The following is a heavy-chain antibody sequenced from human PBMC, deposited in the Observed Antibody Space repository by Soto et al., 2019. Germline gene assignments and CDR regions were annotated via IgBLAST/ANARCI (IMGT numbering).Heavy chain of an antibody. CDR3: ARDGNCSSTSCYSWDYYYYYGMDV. J-gene: IGHJ6*02. Sequence: QVQLVQSGAEVKKPGASVKVSCKASGYTFTSYGISWVRQAPGQGLEWMGWISAYNGNTNYAQKLQGRVTMTTDTSTSKAYMELRSLRSDDTAVYYCARDGNCSSTSCYSWDYYYYYGMDVWGQGTTVTVSS. D-gene: IGHD2-2*02. V-gene: IGHV1-18*01. CDR1: GYTFTSYG. CDR2: ISAYNGNT.